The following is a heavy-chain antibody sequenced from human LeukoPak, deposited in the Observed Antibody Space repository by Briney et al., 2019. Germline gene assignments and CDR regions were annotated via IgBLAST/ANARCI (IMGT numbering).Heavy chain of an antibody. CDR1: GFTFDDYA. J-gene: IGHJ3*02. V-gene: IGHV3-9*01. CDR2: ISWNSGSI. Sequence: GGSLRLSCAASGFTFDDYAMHWVRQAPGKGLEWVSGISWNSGSIGYADSVKGRFTISRDNAKNSLYLQMNSLRAEDTALYYCAKESSGGSLDAFDIWGQGTMVTVSS. CDR3: AKESSGGSLDAFDI. D-gene: IGHD2-15*01.